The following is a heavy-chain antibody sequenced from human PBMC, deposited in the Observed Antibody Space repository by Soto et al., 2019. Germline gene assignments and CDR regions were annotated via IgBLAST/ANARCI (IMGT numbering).Heavy chain of an antibody. Sequence: EVRPVESGGGLVQPGGSLRLSCAASAFTFSSYWMSWVRQAPGKGLEWVANIKQDGSEKYYVDSVKGRFTISRDNAKNSLYLQMNSLRAEDTAVYYCARDLFEAARRGEYAFDIWGQGTMVTVSS. CDR1: AFTFSSYW. J-gene: IGHJ3*02. V-gene: IGHV3-7*03. CDR3: ARDLFEAARRGEYAFDI. CDR2: IKQDGSEK. D-gene: IGHD3-16*01.